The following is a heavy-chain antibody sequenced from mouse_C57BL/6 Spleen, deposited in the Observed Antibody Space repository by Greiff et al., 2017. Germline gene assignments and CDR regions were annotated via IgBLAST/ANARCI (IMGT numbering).Heavy chain of an antibody. Sequence: EVQLVESGAELVKPGASVKLSCTASGFNIKDYYMHWVKQRTEQGLEWIGRIDPEDGETKYAPKFQGKATITADTSSNTAYLQLSSLTSEDTAVYYCARTPYDGSPYYYAMDYWGQGTSVTGSS. CDR1: GFNIKDYY. CDR2: IDPEDGET. V-gene: IGHV14-2*01. CDR3: ARTPYDGSPYYYAMDY. J-gene: IGHJ4*01. D-gene: IGHD1-1*01.